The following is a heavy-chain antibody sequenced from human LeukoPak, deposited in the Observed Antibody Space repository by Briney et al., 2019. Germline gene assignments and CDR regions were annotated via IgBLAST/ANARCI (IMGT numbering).Heavy chain of an antibody. CDR3: ARGSGRIAARRYYFDY. CDR2: MNPNSGNT. V-gene: IGHV1-8*01. D-gene: IGHD6-6*01. Sequence: ASVKVSCKASGYTFTSYDINWVRQATGQGLEWMGWMNPNSGNTGYAQKFQGRVTMTRNNSISTAYMEPSSLRSEDTAVYYCARGSGRIAARRYYFDYWGQGTLVTVSS. CDR1: GYTFTSYD. J-gene: IGHJ4*02.